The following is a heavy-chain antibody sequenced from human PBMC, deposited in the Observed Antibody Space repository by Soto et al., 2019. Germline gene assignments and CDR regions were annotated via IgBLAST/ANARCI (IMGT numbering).Heavy chain of an antibody. CDR2: ISYTGST. D-gene: IGHD2-2*01. J-gene: IGHJ5*02. CDR1: GASISSFSYY. CDR3: ATLYCSRTSCYLFDP. Sequence: QLQLQESGPGLVKPSETLSLTCTVSGASISSFSYYWGWIRQPPGKGLEWIGSISYTGSTAYNPSLKSRVTISGDTSKNQFSLKLSSVTAADTAVYYCATLYCSRTSCYLFDPWGQGTLVTVSS. V-gene: IGHV4-39*01.